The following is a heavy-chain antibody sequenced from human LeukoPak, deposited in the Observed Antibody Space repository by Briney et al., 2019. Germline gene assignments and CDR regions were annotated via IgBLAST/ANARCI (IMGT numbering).Heavy chain of an antibody. CDR3: TRALSTVTTYFDC. Sequence: SETLSLTCAVDGGSLSGYYWSWIRQPPGKGLEWIGEINPTGSTNYNPSLKSRVTISADTSKSQFSLELSSVTAADTAVFYCTRALSTVTTYFDCWGQQTLVTVSS. CDR1: GGSLSGYY. V-gene: IGHV4-34*01. CDR2: INPTGST. J-gene: IGHJ4*02. D-gene: IGHD4-17*01.